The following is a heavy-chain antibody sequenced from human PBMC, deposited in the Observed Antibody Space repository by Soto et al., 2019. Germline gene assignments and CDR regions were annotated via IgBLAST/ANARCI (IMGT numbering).Heavy chain of an antibody. CDR1: GFTFDDYA. J-gene: IGHJ5*02. CDR2: ISWNSGSI. V-gene: IGHV3-9*01. CDR3: AKGKTGWTDLNNWFDP. Sequence: DVQLVESGGGLVQPGRSLRLSCAASGFTFDDYAMHWVRQAPGKGLEWVSGISWNSGSIGYADSVKGRFTISRDNAKNSLYLQMNSLRAEDTALYYCAKGKTGWTDLNNWFDPWGQGTLVTVSS. D-gene: IGHD6-19*01.